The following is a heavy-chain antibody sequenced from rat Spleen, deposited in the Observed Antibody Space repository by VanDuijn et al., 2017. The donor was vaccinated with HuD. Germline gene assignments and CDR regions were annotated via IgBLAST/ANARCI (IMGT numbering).Heavy chain of an antibody. Sequence: EVQLVESGGGLVQPGRSLKLSCAASGFTFSDYNTAWIRQAPGKGLEWVASITNTGGSTYYPDSVKGRFTISRDNAKSTLYLQMNSLRSEDTATYYCTGLTTVATGGWFAYWGQGTLVTVSS. D-gene: IGHD1-3*01. CDR1: GFTFSDYN. CDR2: ITNTGGST. CDR3: TGLTTVATGGWFAY. J-gene: IGHJ3*01. V-gene: IGHV5-31*01.